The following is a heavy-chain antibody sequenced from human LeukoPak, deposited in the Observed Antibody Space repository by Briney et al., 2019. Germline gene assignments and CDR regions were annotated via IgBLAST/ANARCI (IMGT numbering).Heavy chain of an antibody. CDR3: ARALPDYYYGSSGYYQYYFDY. V-gene: IGHV3-53*01. Sequence: GGSLRLSCAASGFTVSSNYMSWVRQAPGKGLEWVSVIYSGGSTYYADSVKGRFTISRDNSKNTLYLQMNSLRAEDTAVYYCARALPDYYYGSSGYYQYYFDYWGQGTLVTVSS. D-gene: IGHD3-22*01. CDR2: IYSGGST. J-gene: IGHJ4*02. CDR1: GFTVSSNY.